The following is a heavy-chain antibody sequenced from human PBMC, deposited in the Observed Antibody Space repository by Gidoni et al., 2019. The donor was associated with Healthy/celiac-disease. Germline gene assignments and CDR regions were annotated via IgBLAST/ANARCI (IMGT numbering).Heavy chain of an antibody. D-gene: IGHD3-22*01. Sequence: QVQLVESGGGVVQPGRYLRLSCAASGFPFSSYGMHWVRPAPGKGLEWVAVIWYDGSNKYYADSVKGRFTISRDNSKNTLYLQMNSLRAEDTAGYYCAREGYYDSSGYHAFDIWGQGTMVTVSS. CDR1: GFPFSSYG. CDR3: AREGYYDSSGYHAFDI. V-gene: IGHV3-33*01. CDR2: IWYDGSNK. J-gene: IGHJ3*02.